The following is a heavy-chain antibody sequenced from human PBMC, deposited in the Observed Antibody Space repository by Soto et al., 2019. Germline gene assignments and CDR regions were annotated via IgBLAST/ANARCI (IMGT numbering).Heavy chain of an antibody. V-gene: IGHV3-23*01. J-gene: IGHJ3*02. CDR1: GFTFSSYA. Sequence: GSLRLSCAASGFTFSSYAVSWVRQAPGKGLEWVSAISGSGGSTYYADSVKGRFTISRDNSKNTLYLQMNSLRAEDTAVYYCARDVSPGSSSLYLDAFDIWGQGTMVTVSS. D-gene: IGHD6-13*01. CDR3: ARDVSPGSSSLYLDAFDI. CDR2: ISGSGGST.